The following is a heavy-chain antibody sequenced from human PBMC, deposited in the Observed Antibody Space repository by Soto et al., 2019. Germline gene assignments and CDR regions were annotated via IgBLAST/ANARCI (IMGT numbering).Heavy chain of an antibody. CDR1: GGSISSSSYY. V-gene: IGHV4-39*01. Sequence: PSETLSLTCTVSGGSISSSSYYWGWIRQPPGKGLEWIGSIYYSGSTYYNPSLKSRVTISVDTSKNQFSLKLSSVTAADTAVYYCASQMVRGVIITSPVDGAFDIWGQGTMVTVSS. D-gene: IGHD3-10*01. CDR2: IYYSGST. CDR3: ASQMVRGVIITSPVDGAFDI. J-gene: IGHJ3*02.